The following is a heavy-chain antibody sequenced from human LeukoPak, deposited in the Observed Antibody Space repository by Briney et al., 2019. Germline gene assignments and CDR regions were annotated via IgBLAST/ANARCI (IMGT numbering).Heavy chain of an antibody. J-gene: IGHJ2*01. D-gene: IGHD2-8*01. CDR3: ARTRILYRGYFDL. CDR2: IYYSGST. Sequence: SETLSLTCTVSGGSISSYYWSWIRQPPGKGLEWIGYIYYSGSTNYNPSLKSRVTISVDTSKNQFSLKLSSVTAADTAVYYCARTRILYRGYFDLWGRGTLVTVSS. V-gene: IGHV4-59*01. CDR1: GGSISSYY.